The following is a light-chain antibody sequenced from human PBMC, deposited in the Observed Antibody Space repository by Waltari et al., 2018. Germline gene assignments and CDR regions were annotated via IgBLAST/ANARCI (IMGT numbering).Light chain of an antibody. Sequence: DIVMTQSPLSLPVTPGERASISCTSNQSLLHSNGYNYLDWYLQKPGQSPQLLIYLASKRASGVPDRFSGSGSGTDFTLKISRVEAEDVGVYYCMQALQTPDTFGQGTRLEIK. CDR3: MQALQTPDT. CDR2: LAS. V-gene: IGKV2-28*01. J-gene: IGKJ5*01. CDR1: QSLLHSNGYNY.